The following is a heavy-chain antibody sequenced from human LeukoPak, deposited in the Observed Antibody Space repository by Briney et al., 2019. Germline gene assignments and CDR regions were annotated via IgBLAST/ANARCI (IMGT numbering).Heavy chain of an antibody. Sequence: PSETLSLTCTVSGYSISSGYYWGWIRQPPGKGLEWIGSIYHSGSTYYNPSLKSRVTISVDTSKNQFSLKLSSVTAADTAVYYCARARPVFDYWGQGTLVTVSS. J-gene: IGHJ4*02. CDR2: IYHSGST. V-gene: IGHV4-38-2*02. CDR3: ARARPVFDY. CDR1: GYSISSGYY. D-gene: IGHD1-14*01.